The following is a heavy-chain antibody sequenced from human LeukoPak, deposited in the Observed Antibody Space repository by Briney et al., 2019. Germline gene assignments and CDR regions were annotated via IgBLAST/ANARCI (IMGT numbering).Heavy chain of an antibody. J-gene: IGHJ4*02. CDR2: IYHSGST. Sequence: SETLSLTCTVSGGPSSSGGYYWSWIRQPPGKGLEWIGYIYHSGSTYYNPSLKSRVTISVDRSKNQFSLKLSSVTAADTAVYYCARVSGLAFDYWGQGTLVTVSS. CDR1: GGPSSSGGYY. V-gene: IGHV4-30-2*01. D-gene: IGHD6-19*01. CDR3: ARVSGLAFDY.